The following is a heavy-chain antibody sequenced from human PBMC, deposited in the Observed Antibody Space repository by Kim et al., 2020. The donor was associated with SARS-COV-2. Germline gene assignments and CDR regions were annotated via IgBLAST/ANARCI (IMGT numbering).Heavy chain of an antibody. CDR1: GFSFSSYA. Sequence: GGSLRLSCAASGFSFSSYAMNWVRQAPGKGLEWVSGISSIGISTYYADSVKGRFTISRDNSKNTLYLQMNSLRAEDTAVYYCAKGPGVIPVHYFDYWGLGTLVTVSS. V-gene: IGHV3-23*01. CDR3: AKGPGVIPVHYFDY. CDR2: ISSIGIST. J-gene: IGHJ4*02. D-gene: IGHD3-10*01.